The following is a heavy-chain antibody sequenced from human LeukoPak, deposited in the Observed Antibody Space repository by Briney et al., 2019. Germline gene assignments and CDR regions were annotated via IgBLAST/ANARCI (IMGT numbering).Heavy chain of an antibody. CDR2: TNPNSGGT. V-gene: IGHV1-2*02. CDR1: GYTFNGYY. D-gene: IGHD5-18*01. CDR3: AREDGGYSYGYLYYFDY. J-gene: IGHJ4*02. Sequence: GASVKVCCKASGYTFNGYYMHWVRQAPGQGLEWMGWTNPNSGGTNYAQKFQGRVTMTRDTSISTAYMELSRLRSDDTAVYYRAREDGGYSYGYLYYFDYWGQGTLVTVSS.